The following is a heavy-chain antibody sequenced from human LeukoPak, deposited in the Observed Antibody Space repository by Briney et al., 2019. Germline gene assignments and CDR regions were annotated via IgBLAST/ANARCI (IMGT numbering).Heavy chain of an antibody. CDR1: GFTFSSYA. J-gene: IGHJ4*02. D-gene: IGHD6-13*01. V-gene: IGHV3-23*01. CDR2: ISGSGGST. CDR3: AKDIRAAAGTSLDY. Sequence: GGSLRLSCAASGFTFSSYAMSWIRQAPGKGLEWVSAISGSGGSTYYADSVKGRFTISRDNSKNTLYLQMNSLRAEDTAFYYCAKDIRAAAGTSLDYWGQGTLVTVSS.